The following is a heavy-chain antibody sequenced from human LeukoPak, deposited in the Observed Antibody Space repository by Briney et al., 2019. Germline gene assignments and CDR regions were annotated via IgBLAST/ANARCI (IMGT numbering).Heavy chain of an antibody. J-gene: IGHJ4*02. Sequence: PGRSLRLSCAASGFTFSSYGMHWVRQAPGKGLEWVAVIWYDGSNKYYADSVKGRFTISRDNSKNTLYLQMNSLRAEDTALYYCAKARGQWRDYYFDYWGQGTLVIASS. D-gene: IGHD6-19*01. CDR3: AKARGQWRDYYFDY. V-gene: IGHV3-33*06. CDR1: GFTFSSYG. CDR2: IWYDGSNK.